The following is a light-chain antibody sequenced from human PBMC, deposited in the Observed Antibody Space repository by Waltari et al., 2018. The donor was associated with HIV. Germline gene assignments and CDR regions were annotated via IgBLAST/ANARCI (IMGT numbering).Light chain of an antibody. CDR3: QAWDSTTRV. Sequence: SYEVTQPPSLSVSPGQTASITCSGVNLGEKYACWYPQKPGQSPILVIYADTKRPPGIPERFSASNSGNTATLTITGTQAMDEADYYCQAWDSTTRVFGGGTKLTVL. CDR2: ADT. V-gene: IGLV3-1*01. CDR1: NLGEKY. J-gene: IGLJ3*02.